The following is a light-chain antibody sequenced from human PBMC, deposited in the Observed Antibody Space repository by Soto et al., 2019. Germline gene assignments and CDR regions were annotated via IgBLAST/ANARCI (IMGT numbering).Light chain of an antibody. Sequence: SVLTQPPSASGSPGQSVTISCTGTSSDVGAYDYVSWYQQPPGTAPKLMIYEVSKRPSGVPDRFSGSKSGNTASLTISGLQAADEADYYCSLYTSENAYVFGTGAKVTVL. CDR3: SLYTSENAYV. V-gene: IGLV2-18*01. CDR1: SSDVGAYDY. J-gene: IGLJ1*01. CDR2: EVS.